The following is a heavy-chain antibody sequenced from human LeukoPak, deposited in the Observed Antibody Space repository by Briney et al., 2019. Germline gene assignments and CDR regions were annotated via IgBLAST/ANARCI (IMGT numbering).Heavy chain of an antibody. CDR1: GGTFSSYA. V-gene: IGHV1-69*05. Sequence: SVKVSCKXSGGTFSSYAISWVRQSPGQGLERMGRIIPIFGTANYSQKFQGRVTITTDESTSTAYMELSSLRSEDTAVYYCARSSYYGSWSQYKGGKNWFDPWGQGTLVTVSS. CDR2: IIPIFGTA. CDR3: ARSSYYGSWSQYKGGKNWFDP. J-gene: IGHJ5*02. D-gene: IGHD3-10*01.